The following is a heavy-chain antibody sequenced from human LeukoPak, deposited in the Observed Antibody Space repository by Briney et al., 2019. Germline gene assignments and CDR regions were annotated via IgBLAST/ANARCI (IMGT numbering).Heavy chain of an antibody. D-gene: IGHD2-2*01. Sequence: GGSLRLSCAGSGFTFSDYYMSWVRQAPGKGLEGGSYISSSDSTIYYTDSVKGGFTISRDKAKNSLYIQMNSLRADDTAVYYCARADCSSTSCYELDYWGQGTLVTVSS. CDR1: GFTFSDYY. J-gene: IGHJ4*02. V-gene: IGHV3-11*04. CDR3: ARADCSSTSCYELDY. CDR2: ISSSDSTI.